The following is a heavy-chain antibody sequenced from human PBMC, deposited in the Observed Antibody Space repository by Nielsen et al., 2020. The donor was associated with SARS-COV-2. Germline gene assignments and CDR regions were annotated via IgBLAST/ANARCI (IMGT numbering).Heavy chain of an antibody. CDR2: INHSGST. CDR1: GGSFSGYY. Sequence: SETLSLTCAVYGGSFSGYYWSWIRQPPGKGLEWIGEINHSGSTNYNPSLKSRVTISVDTSKNQFSLELRSVTAADTAVYYCARAPDIVLLPTAIPIWGQGTMVPVSS. V-gene: IGHV4-34*01. D-gene: IGHD2-2*01. J-gene: IGHJ3*02. CDR3: ARAPDIVLLPTAIPI.